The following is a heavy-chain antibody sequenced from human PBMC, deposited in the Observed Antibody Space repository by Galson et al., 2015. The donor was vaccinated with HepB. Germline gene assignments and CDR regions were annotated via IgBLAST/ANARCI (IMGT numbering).Heavy chain of an antibody. CDR1: GYTLTELS. CDR2: FDPEDGET. D-gene: IGHD2-15*01. J-gene: IGHJ6*03. CDR3: AGVVVAADYYYYYMDV. V-gene: IGHV1-24*01. Sequence: SVKVSCKVSGYTLTELSMHWVRQAPGKGLEWMGGFDPEDGETIYAQKFQGRVTMTEDTSTDTAYMELSSLRSEDTAVYYCAGVVVAADYYYYYMDVWGKGTTVTVSS.